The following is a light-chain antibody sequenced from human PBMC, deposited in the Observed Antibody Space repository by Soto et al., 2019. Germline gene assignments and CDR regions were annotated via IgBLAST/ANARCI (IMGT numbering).Light chain of an antibody. CDR3: HQLASYPIT. CDR2: DAS. Sequence: DIQMTQSPSSVSASVGDRVTITCRASQGISSWLAWYQQKPGKAPKLLIYDASTLQSGVPSRFSGSGSGTEFTLTINSLQPEDFATYFCHQLASYPITFGQGTRLEIK. J-gene: IGKJ5*01. CDR1: QGISSW. V-gene: IGKV1-12*01.